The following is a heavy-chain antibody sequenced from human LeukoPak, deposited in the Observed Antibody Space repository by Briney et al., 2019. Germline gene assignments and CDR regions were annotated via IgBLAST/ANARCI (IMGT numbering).Heavy chain of an antibody. J-gene: IGHJ3*02. Sequence: ETLSLTCAVYGGSFSGYYWSWVRQAPGKGLEWVSAISGSGGSTYYADSVKGRFTISRDNSKNTLYLQMNSLRAEDTAVYYCAKDLQQLVQFDAFDIWGQGTMVTVSS. CDR1: GGSFSGYY. CDR2: ISGSGGST. D-gene: IGHD6-13*01. V-gene: IGHV3-23*01. CDR3: AKDLQQLVQFDAFDI.